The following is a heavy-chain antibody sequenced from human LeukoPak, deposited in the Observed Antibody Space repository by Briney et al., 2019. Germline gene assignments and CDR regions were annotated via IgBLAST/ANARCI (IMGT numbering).Heavy chain of an antibody. CDR1: GGSVSSGSYY. CDR3: ASYTYSSGWYYGMDV. Sequence: SETLSLTCTVSGGSVSSGSYYWGWIRQPPGKGLEWIGYIYYSGSTNYNPSLKSRVTISVDTSKNQFSLKLSSVTAADTAVYYCASYTYSSGWYYGMDVWGQGTTVTVSS. J-gene: IGHJ6*02. CDR2: IYYSGST. D-gene: IGHD6-19*01. V-gene: IGHV4-61*01.